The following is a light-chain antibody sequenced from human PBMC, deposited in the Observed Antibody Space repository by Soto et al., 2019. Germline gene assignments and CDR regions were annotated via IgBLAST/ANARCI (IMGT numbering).Light chain of an antibody. Sequence: EIVLTQSPGTRSLSPGERATLSCRASQSVSSSYLAWYQQKPGQAPRLLIYGAYSRATGIPDRFSGSGSGTDFTLTIRRLEPEDFAVYYCKQYGSSPQTFGQGTKVDIK. CDR3: KQYGSSPQT. CDR2: GAY. CDR1: QSVSSSY. J-gene: IGKJ1*01. V-gene: IGKV3-20*01.